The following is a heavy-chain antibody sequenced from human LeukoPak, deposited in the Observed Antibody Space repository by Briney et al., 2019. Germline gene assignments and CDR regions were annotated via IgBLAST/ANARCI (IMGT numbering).Heavy chain of an antibody. J-gene: IGHJ4*02. V-gene: IGHV3-30*02. D-gene: IGHD4-23*01. CDR2: IPYDGSNK. CDR1: GFTFSNFG. CDR3: AKLLSNSGRFLY. Sequence: GGSLRLSCAASGFTFSNFGMHWVRQAPGKGLEWVTFIPYDGSNKYYADSVKGRFTISRDNSKNTLYLQMNSLRAEDTAVYYCAKLLSNSGRFLYWGQGTLVTVSS.